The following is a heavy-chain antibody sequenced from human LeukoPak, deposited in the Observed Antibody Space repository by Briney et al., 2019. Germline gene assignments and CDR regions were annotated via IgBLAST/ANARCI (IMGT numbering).Heavy chain of an antibody. CDR1: GFTFNTYG. CDR3: AGSAAGSFAWFDP. CDR2: ISYDGSNK. D-gene: IGHD6-13*01. V-gene: IGHV3-30*03. J-gene: IGHJ5*02. Sequence: GGSLRLSCAASGFTFNTYGMHWVRQAPGKGLEWVTLISYDGSNKYYADSVKGRFTISRDNSKNTLYLQMNSLRAEDTAVYYCAGSAAGSFAWFDPWGQGTLVTVSS.